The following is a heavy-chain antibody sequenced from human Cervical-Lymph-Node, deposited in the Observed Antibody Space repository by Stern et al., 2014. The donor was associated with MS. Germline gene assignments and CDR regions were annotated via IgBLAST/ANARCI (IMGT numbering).Heavy chain of an antibody. D-gene: IGHD7-27*01. V-gene: IGHV2-5*02. J-gene: IGHJ5*02. CDR3: AHSLLGPSRRWFDP. CDR2: IYWDDDN. Sequence: QVTLRESGPTLVKPTQTLTLTCTFSGFSLSTSGVGVGWIRQPPGKALEWLALIYWDDDNRYSPSLKSRLTITKDTSKNQVVLTMTNMDPVDTATYYCAHSLLGPSRRWFDPWGQGTLVTVSS. CDR1: GFSLSTSGVG.